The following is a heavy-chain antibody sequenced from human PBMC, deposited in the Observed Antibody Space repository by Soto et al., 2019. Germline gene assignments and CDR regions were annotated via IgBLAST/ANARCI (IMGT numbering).Heavy chain of an antibody. V-gene: IGHV3-23*01. CDR2: ISGSGGST. D-gene: IGHD3-9*01. J-gene: IGHJ4*02. Sequence: GGSLRLSCAASGFTFSSYAMNWVRQVPGKGLECVSAISGSGGSTYYADSVKGRFTISRDNSKNTLYLQMNSLRAEDTAVYYCAKVGDGTTVLRYFDWLLWCFDYWGQGTLVTVSS. CDR3: AKVGDGTTVLRYFDWLLWCFDY. CDR1: GFTFSSYA.